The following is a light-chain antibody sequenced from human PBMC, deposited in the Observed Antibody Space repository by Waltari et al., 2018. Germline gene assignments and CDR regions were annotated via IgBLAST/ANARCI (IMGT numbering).Light chain of an antibody. V-gene: IGKV1-NL1*01. J-gene: IGKJ2*01. CDR2: SAS. Sequence: DIQMTQPPSSLSASVGDRVSIPCRASQDISSSLAWFQQIPGKAPNLLLYSASTLQSGVPSRFSGSGSGTDYTLTISSPQPEDFVTYYCQQYFIYPHTFGQGTKLEIK. CDR1: QDISSS. CDR3: QQYFIYPHT.